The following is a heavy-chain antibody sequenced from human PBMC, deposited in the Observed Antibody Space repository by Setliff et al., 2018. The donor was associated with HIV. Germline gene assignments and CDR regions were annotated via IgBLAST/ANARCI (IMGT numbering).Heavy chain of an antibody. J-gene: IGHJ3*02. CDR2: INAGGGNT. V-gene: IGHV1-3*01. Sequence: ASVKVSCKASGGTFTSYAMHWVRQAPGQRLEWMGWINAGGGNTKYSQKFQGRVTITRDTSASTAYMELSSLRSEDTAVYYCARDYYCSSTSCYGCCAFDIWGQGTMVTVSS. CDR3: ARDYYCSSTSCYGCCAFDI. D-gene: IGHD2-2*01. CDR1: GGTFTSYA.